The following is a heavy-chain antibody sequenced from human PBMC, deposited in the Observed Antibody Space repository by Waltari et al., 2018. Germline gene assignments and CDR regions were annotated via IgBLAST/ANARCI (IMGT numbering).Heavy chain of an antibody. D-gene: IGHD2-21*02. CDR1: GGSFSGYY. Sequence: QVQLQQWGAGLLKPSETLSLTCTVYGGSFSGYYWSWIRQPPGKGVEGVGEISHSGTPNYNPSRKEGGTSARETSKNLFSLKLGSVTAADTAVYYCARQEIIVEVTGDGFDIWGQGTMVTVSS. CDR2: ISHSGTP. CDR3: ARQEIIVEVTGDGFDI. J-gene: IGHJ3*02. V-gene: IGHV4-34*01.